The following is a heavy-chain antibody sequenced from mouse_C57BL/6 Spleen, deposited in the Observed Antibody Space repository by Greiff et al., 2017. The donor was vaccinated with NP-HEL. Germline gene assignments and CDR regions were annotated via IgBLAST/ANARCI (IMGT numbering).Heavy chain of an antibody. D-gene: IGHD1-1*01. V-gene: IGHV1-55*01. CDR1: GYTFTSYW. CDR3: AREEGFITTVVGAMDY. CDR2: IYPGSGST. J-gene: IGHJ4*01. Sequence: QVQLKQPGAELVKPGASVKMSCKASGYTFTSYWITWVKQRPGQGLEWIGDIYPGSGSTNYNEKFKSKATLTVDTSSSTAYMQLSSLTSEDSAVYYCAREEGFITTVVGAMDYWGQGTSVTVSS.